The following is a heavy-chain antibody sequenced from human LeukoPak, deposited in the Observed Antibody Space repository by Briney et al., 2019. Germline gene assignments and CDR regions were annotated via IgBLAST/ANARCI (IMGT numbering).Heavy chain of an antibody. CDR2: ISSGGSTI. J-gene: IGHJ4*02. V-gene: IGHV3-11*01. CDR1: GFTFGDYY. Sequence: GGSLRLSCAASGFTFGDYYMSWIRQAPGKGLEWVSYISSGGSTIYYADSVKGRFTISRDNAKNSLYLQMNSLRAEDTAVYYCARDLWGWGYSYGYTDYWGQGTLVTVSS. D-gene: IGHD5-18*01. CDR3: ARDLWGWGYSYGYTDY.